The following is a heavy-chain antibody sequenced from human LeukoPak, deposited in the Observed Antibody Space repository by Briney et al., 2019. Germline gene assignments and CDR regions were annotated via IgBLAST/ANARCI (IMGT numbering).Heavy chain of an antibody. CDR2: INPNSGGT. CDR1: GYTFTGYY. Sequence: ASVKVSCKASGYTFTGYYMHWVRQAPEQGLEWMGWINPNSGGTNYAQKFQGRVTMTRDTSITTAYMELSSLRSDDTAVYYCARDVGEYCSSTNCYASHYWGQGTLVTVSS. J-gene: IGHJ4*02. V-gene: IGHV1-2*02. D-gene: IGHD2-2*01. CDR3: ARDVGEYCSSTNCYASHY.